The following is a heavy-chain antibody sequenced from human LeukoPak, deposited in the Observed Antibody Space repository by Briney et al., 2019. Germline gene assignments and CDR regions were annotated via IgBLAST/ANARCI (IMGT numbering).Heavy chain of an antibody. CDR3: ARERWYYDDSSGYYDY. D-gene: IGHD3-22*01. V-gene: IGHV4-61*02. CDR1: GGSISNGSYY. Sequence: PSETLSLTCTVSGGSISNGSYYWSWIRQPAGKGVEWIGRIYTSGSTNYNPSLKSRVTISVDTSKNQFSLKVSSVTAADTAVYYCARERWYYDDSSGYYDYWGQGTLVTVSS. J-gene: IGHJ4*02. CDR2: IYTSGST.